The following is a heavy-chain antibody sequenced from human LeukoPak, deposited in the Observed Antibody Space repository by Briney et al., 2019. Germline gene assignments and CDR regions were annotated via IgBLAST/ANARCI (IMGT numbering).Heavy chain of an antibody. V-gene: IGHV4-4*07. CDR3: ARGGWYVDY. CDR1: GASINSHY. J-gene: IGHJ4*02. CDR2: IYISGST. Sequence: SETLSLTCTVSGASINSHYWSWIRQPAGKGLEWIGRIYISGSTNYNPSLKSRVTISVDTSKKQFSLKLSSVTAADTAVYYCARGGWYVDYWGQGTLVTVSS. D-gene: IGHD6-19*01.